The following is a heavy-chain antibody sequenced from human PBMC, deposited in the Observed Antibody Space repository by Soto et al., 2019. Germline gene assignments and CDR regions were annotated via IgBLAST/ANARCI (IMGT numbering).Heavy chain of an antibody. CDR3: AKNYFFDS. Sequence: PGGSLRLSCAASGFTFSSYAMSWVRQAPGKGLEWVSSIHGSNGGTYYADSVKGRFTISRDNSKSMLFLRMDSLRAEDTAIYYCAKNYFFDSWGQGTLVTVSS. CDR1: GFTFSSYA. J-gene: IGHJ4*02. V-gene: IGHV3-23*01. CDR2: IHGSNGGT.